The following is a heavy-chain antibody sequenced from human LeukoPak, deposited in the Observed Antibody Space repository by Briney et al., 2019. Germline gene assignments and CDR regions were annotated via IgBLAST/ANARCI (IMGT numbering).Heavy chain of an antibody. CDR2: INPDGITT. CDR3: ARDLSGWYDY. CDR1: GFTFSSNW. V-gene: IGHV3-74*01. D-gene: IGHD2-15*01. Sequence: GGSLRLSCAASGFTFSSNWMHWVRQAPGKGLVWVSRINPDGITTSYADSVKGRFTISRDNSKNTLYLQMNRLRAEDTAVYHCARDLSGWYDYWGQGTLVTVSS. J-gene: IGHJ4*02.